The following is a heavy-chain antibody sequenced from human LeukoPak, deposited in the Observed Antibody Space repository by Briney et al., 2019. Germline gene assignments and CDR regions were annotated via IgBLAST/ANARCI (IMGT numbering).Heavy chain of an antibody. J-gene: IGHJ4*02. CDR3: QWELLDN. Sequence: GGSLRLSCAASGFTVRSNYMSWVRQAPGKGLEWVSFIYNDGRTYYADSVKGRFTISRHNSKNMLYLQMNSLRPEDTAVCYCQWELLDNWGQGTLVTVSS. CDR1: GFTVRSNY. D-gene: IGHD1-26*01. V-gene: IGHV3-53*04. CDR2: IYNDGRT.